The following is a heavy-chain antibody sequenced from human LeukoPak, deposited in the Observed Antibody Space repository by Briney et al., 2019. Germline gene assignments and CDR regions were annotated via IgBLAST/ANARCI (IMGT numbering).Heavy chain of an antibody. D-gene: IGHD3-22*01. V-gene: IGHV1-18*01. CDR3: ARDSFYYDSSGTFDY. J-gene: IGHJ4*02. Sequence: ASVKVSCKASGYTFTSYGISWVRQAPGEGLEWMGWISAYNGNTNYAQKLQGRVTMTTDTSTSTAYMELRSLRSDDTAVYYCARDSFYYDSSGTFDYWGQGTLVTVSS. CDR1: GYTFTSYG. CDR2: ISAYNGNT.